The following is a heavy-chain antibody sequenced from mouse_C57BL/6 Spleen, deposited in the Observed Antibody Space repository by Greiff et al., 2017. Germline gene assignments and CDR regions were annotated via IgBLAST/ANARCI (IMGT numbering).Heavy chain of an antibody. D-gene: IGHD1-1*01. CDR3: ARNEVVDAMDY. Sequence: QVQLQQSGPELVKPGASVKISCKASGYAFSSSWMNWVKQRPGKGLEWIGRIYPGDGDTNYNGKFKGKATLTADKSSSTAYMQLSSLTSEDSAVYFCARNEVVDAMDYWGQGTSVTVSS. CDR2: IYPGDGDT. V-gene: IGHV1-82*01. CDR1: GYAFSSSW. J-gene: IGHJ4*01.